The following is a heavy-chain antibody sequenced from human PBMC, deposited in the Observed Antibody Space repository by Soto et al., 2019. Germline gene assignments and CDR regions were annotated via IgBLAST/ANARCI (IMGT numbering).Heavy chain of an antibody. CDR2: IYWDDDK. CDR3: AHKGDGYGGLKY. D-gene: IGHD5-12*01. Sequence: QITLKESGPTLVKPTQTLTLTCTFSGFSVSTRGVGVGWIRQPPGKALEWLALIYWDDDKRYRPSLKSRLSLPKDTSNNPVVRTMTNMDPVDTGTYYCAHKGDGYGGLKYWGQGTPVTVAS. J-gene: IGHJ4*02. CDR1: GFSVSTRGVG. V-gene: IGHV2-5*02.